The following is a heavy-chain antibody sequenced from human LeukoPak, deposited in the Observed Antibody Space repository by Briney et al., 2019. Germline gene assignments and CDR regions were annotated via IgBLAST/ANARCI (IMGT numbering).Heavy chain of an antibody. J-gene: IGHJ6*02. Sequence: PGGSLRLSCAASGFTFSSYAMHWVCQAPGKGLEWVAVISYDGSNKYYADSVKGRFTISRDNSKNTLYLQMNSLRAEDTAVYYCARGDDILTGYYNYYGMDVWGQGTTVTVSS. CDR3: ARGDDILTGYYNYYGMDV. V-gene: IGHV3-30-3*01. CDR1: GFTFSSYA. D-gene: IGHD3-9*01. CDR2: ISYDGSNK.